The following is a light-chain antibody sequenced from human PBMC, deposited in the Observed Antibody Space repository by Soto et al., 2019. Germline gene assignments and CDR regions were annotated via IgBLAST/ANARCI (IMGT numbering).Light chain of an antibody. CDR2: EGS. J-gene: IGLJ2*01. CDR1: SSDIGGYRF. Sequence: QSALTQPASVSGSPGQSITISCTGTSSDIGGYRFVSWYQQHPGKAPKLMISEGSKRPSGVSNRFSGSKSGNTASLTISGLQAEDEADYYCCSYAGSNTFVVFGGGTKLTVL. CDR3: CSYAGSNTFVV. V-gene: IGLV2-23*01.